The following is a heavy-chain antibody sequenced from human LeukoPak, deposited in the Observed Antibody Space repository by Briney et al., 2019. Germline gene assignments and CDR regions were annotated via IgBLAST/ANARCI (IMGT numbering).Heavy chain of an antibody. CDR3: ASSRASMPFDI. V-gene: IGHV1-18*01. D-gene: IGHD2-8*01. CDR2: ISAYNGNT. Sequence: ASVKVSCKASGYTFTSYGISWVRQAPGQGLEWMGWISAYNGNTNYAQKLQGRVTMTTDTSTSTAYMELSSLRSEDTAVYYCASSRASMPFDIWAKGQWSPSLQ. J-gene: IGHJ3*02. CDR1: GYTFTSYG.